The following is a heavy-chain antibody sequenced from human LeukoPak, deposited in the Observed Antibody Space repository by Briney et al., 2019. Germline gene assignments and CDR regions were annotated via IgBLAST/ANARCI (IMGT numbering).Heavy chain of an antibody. Sequence: SETLSLTCAVYGGSFSGYYWSWIRQPPGKGLEWIGEINHSGSTNYNPSLKSRVTISVDTSKNQFSLKLSSVTAADTAVYYCARYSSSLGLFDPWGQGTLVTVSS. CDR1: GGSFSGYY. CDR2: INHSGST. V-gene: IGHV4-34*01. CDR3: ARYSSSLGLFDP. D-gene: IGHD6-13*01. J-gene: IGHJ5*02.